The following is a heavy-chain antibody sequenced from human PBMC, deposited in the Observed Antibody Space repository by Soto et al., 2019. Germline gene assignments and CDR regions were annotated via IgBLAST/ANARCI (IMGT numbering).Heavy chain of an antibody. D-gene: IGHD3-22*01. CDR2: ISYDGSNK. Sequence: PGGSLRLSCAASGFTFSSYAMHWVRQAPGKGLEWVAVISYDGSNKYYADSVKGRFTISRDNSKNTLYLQMNSLRAEDTAVYYCARDGGADYYDSSGLDYWGQGTLVTVSS. CDR1: GFTFSSYA. J-gene: IGHJ4*02. CDR3: ARDGGADYYDSSGLDY. V-gene: IGHV3-30-3*01.